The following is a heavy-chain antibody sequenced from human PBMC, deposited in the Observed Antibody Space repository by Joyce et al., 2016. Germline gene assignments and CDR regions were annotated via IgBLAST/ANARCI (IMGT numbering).Heavy chain of an antibody. Sequence: VQVVESGGGLIQPGGSLRLSCSVSGFTVSSDFMMWVRQAPGKGLECVSTIDSGTDSTHYAASVEGRFTISRDNSKNTLSLQMNTLRGEDTARYYCATRGAWGKGTTVTVSS. CDR1: GFTVSSDF. CDR2: IDSGTDST. J-gene: IGHJ6*04. V-gene: IGHV3-53*01. CDR3: ATRGA.